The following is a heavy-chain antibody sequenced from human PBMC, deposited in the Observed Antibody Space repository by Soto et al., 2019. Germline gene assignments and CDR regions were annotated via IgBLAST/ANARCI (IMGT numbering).Heavy chain of an antibody. Sequence: WESLKIAWKFSGYSLTIYCICWVRQMPWKGLDWMGIIYPGDSDTRYSPSFQGQVTISADKSISTAYLQWSSLKASDTAMYYCARALLYDFWSGYSKNWFDPWGQGTLVTVSS. CDR2: IYPGDSDT. D-gene: IGHD3-3*01. CDR3: ARALLYDFWSGYSKNWFDP. V-gene: IGHV5-51*01. CDR1: GYSLTIYC. J-gene: IGHJ5*02.